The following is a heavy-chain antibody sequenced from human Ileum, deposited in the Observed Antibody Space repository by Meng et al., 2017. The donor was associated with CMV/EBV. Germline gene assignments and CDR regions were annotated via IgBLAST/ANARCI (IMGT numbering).Heavy chain of an antibody. J-gene: IGHJ4*02. D-gene: IGHD1-26*01. CDR3: AKDPELGY. Sequence: GGSLRLSCAASGFTVSTNFMNWVRQAPGRGLEWVSVIYSGGSTYYADSVKGRFTISRDNAMNTLYLQMNSLRTEDTAVYYCAKDPELGYWGQGALVTVSS. V-gene: IGHV3-53*05. CDR2: IYSGGST. CDR1: GFTVSTNF.